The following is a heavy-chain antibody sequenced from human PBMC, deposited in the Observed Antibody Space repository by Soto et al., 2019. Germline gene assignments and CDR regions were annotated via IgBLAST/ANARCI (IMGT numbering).Heavy chain of an antibody. Sequence: SETLSLTCTVSGGSISSYYWSWIRQPPGKGLEWIGYIYYSGSTNYNPSLKSRVTISVDTSKNQFSLKLSSVTAADTAVYYCARVRTGMGAYCGGDCSYYFDYWGQGTLVTSPQ. CDR2: IYYSGST. J-gene: IGHJ4*02. CDR3: ARVRTGMGAYCGGDCSYYFDY. CDR1: GGSISSYY. D-gene: IGHD2-21*02. V-gene: IGHV4-59*01.